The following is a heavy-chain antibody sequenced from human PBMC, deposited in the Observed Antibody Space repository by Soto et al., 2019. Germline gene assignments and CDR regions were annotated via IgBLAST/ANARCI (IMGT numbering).Heavy chain of an antibody. Sequence: QVQLQESGPGLVKPSGTLSLTCTVSGGSISSDYWNWIRQPPGKGLEWIGYIHSGRTTYSASLRSRVTISVDTSKNQFSLKLSSVTAADTAVYFCARHDGSRSTDYWGQGTLVTVSS. D-gene: IGHD3-10*01. CDR2: IHSGRT. CDR1: GGSISSDY. CDR3: ARHDGSRSTDY. J-gene: IGHJ4*02. V-gene: IGHV4-59*08.